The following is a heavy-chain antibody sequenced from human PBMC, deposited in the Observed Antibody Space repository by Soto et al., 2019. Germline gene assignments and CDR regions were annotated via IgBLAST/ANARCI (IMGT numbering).Heavy chain of an antibody. Sequence: GSLRLSCAASGFTFSSYGMHWVRQAPGKGLEWVAVIWYDGSNKYYADSVKGRFTISRDNSKNTLYLQMNSLRAEDTAVYYCARAALDYGDYNWFDPWGQGTLVTVSS. CDR1: GFTFSSYG. V-gene: IGHV3-33*01. J-gene: IGHJ5*02. CDR2: IWYDGSNK. D-gene: IGHD4-17*01. CDR3: ARAALDYGDYNWFDP.